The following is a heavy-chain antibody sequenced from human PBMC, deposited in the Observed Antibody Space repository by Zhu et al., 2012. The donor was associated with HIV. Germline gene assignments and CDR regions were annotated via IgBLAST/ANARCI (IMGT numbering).Heavy chain of an antibody. D-gene: IGHD3-9*01. CDR1: GGSFSGYY. V-gene: IGHV4-34*01. CDR3: ARVGDAYDIPH. J-gene: IGHJ4*02. Sequence: QVHPQQWGAGLLKPSETLSLTCAVYGGSFSGYYWNWIRQPPGKGLEWIGYIYYSGSTYYNPSLKSRVTISVDTSKNQFSLKLSSVTAADTAVYYCARVGDAYDIPHWGQGTLGHRLL. CDR2: IYYSGST.